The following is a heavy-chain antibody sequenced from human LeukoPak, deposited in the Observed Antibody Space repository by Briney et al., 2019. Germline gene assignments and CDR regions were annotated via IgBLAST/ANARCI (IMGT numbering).Heavy chain of an antibody. D-gene: IGHD3-9*01. CDR1: GFTFSSYG. V-gene: IGHV3-33*01. CDR2: IWYDGSNK. J-gene: IGHJ6*02. CDR3: ARDRREAYYDILTGYTYYYYGMDV. Sequence: GGSLRLSCAASGFTFSSYGMHWVRQAPGKGLEWVAVIWYDGSNKYYADSVKGRFTISRENSKNTLYLQMNSLRAEDTAVYYCARDRREAYYDILTGYTYYYYGMDVWGQGTTVTVSS.